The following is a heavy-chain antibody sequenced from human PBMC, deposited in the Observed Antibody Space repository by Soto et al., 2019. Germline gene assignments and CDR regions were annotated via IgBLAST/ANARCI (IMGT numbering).Heavy chain of an antibody. V-gene: IGHV3-64D*06. CDR1: GFTFSSYA. Sequence: PVGSLRLSCSASGFTFSSYAMHWVRQAPGKGLEYVSAISSNGGSTYYADSVMGRFTISRDNSKNTLYLQMSSLRAEDTAVYYCVKAMLSAVAPILAYWGQGTLVTVS. CDR2: ISSNGGST. D-gene: IGHD6-19*01. CDR3: VKAMLSAVAPILAY. J-gene: IGHJ4*02.